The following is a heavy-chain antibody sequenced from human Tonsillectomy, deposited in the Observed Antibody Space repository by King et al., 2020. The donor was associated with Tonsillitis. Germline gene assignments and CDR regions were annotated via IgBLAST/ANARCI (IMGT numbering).Heavy chain of an antibody. J-gene: IGHJ4*02. CDR1: GYTFTDYY. D-gene: IGHD3-22*01. CDR2: INPNSGGT. Sequence: VQLVESGAEVKKPGASVKVSCKASGYTFTDYYMHWVRQAPGQGLEWMGWINPNSGGTNSAQKFQGRVTMTRDTSISTAYMELSRLSSDDTALYYCARDLPFYDSSGFYSVFDYWGQGTLVTVSS. V-gene: IGHV1-2*02. CDR3: ARDLPFYDSSGFYSVFDY.